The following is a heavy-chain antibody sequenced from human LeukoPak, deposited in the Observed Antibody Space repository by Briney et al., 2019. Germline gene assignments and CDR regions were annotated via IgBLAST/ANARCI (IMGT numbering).Heavy chain of an antibody. V-gene: IGHV3-21*04. J-gene: IGHJ4*02. Sequence: PGGSLRLSCAASGFTFSSYSMNWVRQAPGKGLEWVSSISGSSNYIYYADSVKGRFTISRDNTNNSLYLQMNSLRAEDTALYYCAKGRGVYCSSAGCYTHFDYWGQGTLVTVSS. D-gene: IGHD2-2*02. CDR2: ISGSSNYI. CDR1: GFTFSSYS. CDR3: AKGRGVYCSSAGCYTHFDY.